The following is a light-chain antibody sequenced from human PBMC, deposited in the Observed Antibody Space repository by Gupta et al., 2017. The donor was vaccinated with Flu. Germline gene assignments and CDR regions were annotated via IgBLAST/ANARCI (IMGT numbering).Light chain of an antibody. J-gene: IGKJ1*01. CDR1: QSVSSSY. CDR3: QQFDSSPWT. Sequence: ERATLSCRASQSVSSSYLAWYRQRPGQAPRLLIYGASSRATGIPDRFSGSGSGTDFTLTISRLEPEDFAVYYCQQFDSSPWTFGQGTKVEIK. CDR2: GAS. V-gene: IGKV3-20*01.